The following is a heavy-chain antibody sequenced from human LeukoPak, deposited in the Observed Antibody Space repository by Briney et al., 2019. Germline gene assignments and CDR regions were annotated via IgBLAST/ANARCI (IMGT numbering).Heavy chain of an antibody. J-gene: IGHJ5*02. CDR2: INHSGST. D-gene: IGHD6-13*01. V-gene: IGHV4-34*01. CDR1: GGSLSGYY. Sequence: SETLSLTCAVYGGSLSGYYWSWIRQPPGKGLEWIGEINHSGSTNYNPSLKSRVTISVDTSKNQFSLKLSSVTAADTAVYYCARRSSSWYGGWFDPWGQGTLVTVSS. CDR3: ARRSSSWYGGWFDP.